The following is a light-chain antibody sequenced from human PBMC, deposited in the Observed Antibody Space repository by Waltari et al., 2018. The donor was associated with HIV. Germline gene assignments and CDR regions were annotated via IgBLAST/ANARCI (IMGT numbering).Light chain of an antibody. Sequence: SYELTQPPSVSVSPGQTASITCSGAKLGDKYACWYQQKPGKSPVLVIYQDSKRPSGIPERFSGSNSGNTATLTISGTQAMDEADYYCQAWDSSHVVFGGGTKLTVL. V-gene: IGLV3-1*01. CDR1: KLGDKY. CDR3: QAWDSSHVV. CDR2: QDS. J-gene: IGLJ2*01.